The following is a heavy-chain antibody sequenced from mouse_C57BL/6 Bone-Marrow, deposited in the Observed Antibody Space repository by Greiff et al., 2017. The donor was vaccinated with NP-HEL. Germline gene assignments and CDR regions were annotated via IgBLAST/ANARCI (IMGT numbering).Heavy chain of an antibody. CDR1: GFNIKDDY. D-gene: IGHD1-1*01. CDR2: IDPENGDT. Sequence: EVQLQQSGAELVRPGASVKLSCTASGFNIKDDYMHWVKQRPEQGLEWIGWIDPENGDTEYASKFQGKATITADTSSNTAYLQLSSLTSEDTAVYYCTTCNYYGSSYVGAMDYWGQGTSVTVSS. V-gene: IGHV14-4*01. J-gene: IGHJ4*01. CDR3: TTCNYYGSSYVGAMDY.